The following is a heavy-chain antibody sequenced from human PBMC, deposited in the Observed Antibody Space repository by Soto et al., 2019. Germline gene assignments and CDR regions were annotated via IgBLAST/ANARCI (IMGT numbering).Heavy chain of an antibody. CDR1: GFTFSSYA. D-gene: IGHD3-10*02. V-gene: IGHV3-23*01. CDR3: AKVPTQLFGADDY. CDR2: ISGSGGST. J-gene: IGHJ4*02. Sequence: VQLLESGGGLVQPGGSLRLSCAASGFTFSSYAMSWVRQAPGKGLEWVSAISGSGGSTYYADSVKGRFTISRDNSKNTLYLQMNSLRAEDTTVYYCAKVPTQLFGADDYWGQGTLVTVSS.